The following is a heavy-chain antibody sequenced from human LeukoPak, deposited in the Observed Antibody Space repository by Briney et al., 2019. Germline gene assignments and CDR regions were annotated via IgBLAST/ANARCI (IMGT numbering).Heavy chain of an antibody. J-gene: IGHJ4*02. V-gene: IGHV4-39*01. CDR1: GGSISSSDYY. CDR2: IYYTGNT. D-gene: IGHD4-17*01. CDR3: ARRVRGDFGGHFDY. Sequence: SETLSVTCTVSGGSISSSDYYWGWIRQSPGKGLEWIGSIYYTGNTYHNASLRSRVTISVDTSKNQFSLKLTSVTAADTAIYYCARRVRGDFGGHFDYWGQGTLVTVSS.